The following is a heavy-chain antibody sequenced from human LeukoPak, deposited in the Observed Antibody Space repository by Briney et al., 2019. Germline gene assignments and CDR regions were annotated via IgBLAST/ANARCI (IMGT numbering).Heavy chain of an antibody. CDR1: GFVFSSYW. D-gene: IGHD4-17*01. CDR2: INEGGSGK. J-gene: IGHJ4*02. Sequence: GGSLRLSCAASGFVFSSYWMTWVRQAPGKGLEWVASINEGGSGKYYVDSVKGRFTISRDNAQESLYLEMHSLRAEDTAVYYCAGAVTSTEGYWGQGTLVTVSS. V-gene: IGHV3-7*03. CDR3: AGAVTSTEGY.